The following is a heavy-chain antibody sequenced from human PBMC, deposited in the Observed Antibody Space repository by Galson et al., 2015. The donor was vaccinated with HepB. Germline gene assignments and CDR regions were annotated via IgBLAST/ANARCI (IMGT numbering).Heavy chain of an antibody. V-gene: IGHV3-33*08. CDR2: IWYDGSNK. J-gene: IGHJ2*01. Sequence: SLRLSCAASGFTFSSYGMHWVRQAPGKGLEWAAVIWYDGSNKYYADSVKGRFTISRDNSKNTLYLQMNSLRAEDTAVYYCARGRSSGWYFDLWGRGTLVTVSS. D-gene: IGHD6-19*01. CDR1: GFTFSSYG. CDR3: ARGRSSGWYFDL.